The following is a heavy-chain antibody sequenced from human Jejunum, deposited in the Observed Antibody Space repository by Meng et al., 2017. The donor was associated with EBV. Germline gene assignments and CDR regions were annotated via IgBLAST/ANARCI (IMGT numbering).Heavy chain of an antibody. J-gene: IGHJ4*02. Sequence: QVQRQEPGPELVKPPRTLSLTFAVSGGSISTDNWWSWVRQPPGKGLEYIGEIHHSGSTKYNPSLKSRVTISVDKSNNHFSLKLSSVTAADTAVYYCARDRGVEDYWGQGTLVTVSS. CDR2: IHHSGST. CDR1: GGSISTDNW. V-gene: IGHV4-4*03. D-gene: IGHD5-24*01. CDR3: ARDRGVEDY.